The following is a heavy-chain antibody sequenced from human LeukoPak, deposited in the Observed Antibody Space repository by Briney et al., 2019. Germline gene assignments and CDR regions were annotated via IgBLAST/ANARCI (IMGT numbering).Heavy chain of an antibody. D-gene: IGHD5-18*01. Sequence: GGSLRLSCAASGFTFSSYAMSWVRQASGKGLEWVSAISGSGGSTYYADSVKGRFTISRDNSKNTLYLQMNSLRAEDTAVYYCAKVTHTAMVRGDFDYWGQGTLVTVSS. V-gene: IGHV3-23*01. CDR1: GFTFSSYA. J-gene: IGHJ4*02. CDR2: ISGSGGST. CDR3: AKVTHTAMVRGDFDY.